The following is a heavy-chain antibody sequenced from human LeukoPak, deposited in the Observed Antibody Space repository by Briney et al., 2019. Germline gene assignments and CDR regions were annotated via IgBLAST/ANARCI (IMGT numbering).Heavy chain of an antibody. V-gene: IGHV4-59*12. Sequence: SETLSLTCTVSSDSISSYYWSWIRQPPGKGLEWIGYIYYSGTTKYNPSLKSRVTISIDTSKNQFSLKLSSVTAADTAVYYCATSRDGYNHLDYWGQGILVTVPS. CDR1: SDSISSYY. J-gene: IGHJ4*02. D-gene: IGHD5-24*01. CDR2: IYYSGTT. CDR3: ATSRDGYNHLDY.